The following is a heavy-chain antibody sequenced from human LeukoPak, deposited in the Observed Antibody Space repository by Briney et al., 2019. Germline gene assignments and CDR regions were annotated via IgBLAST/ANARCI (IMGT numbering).Heavy chain of an antibody. D-gene: IGHD3-10*01. CDR2: IKQDGSEK. V-gene: IGHV3-7*03. J-gene: IGHJ4*02. CDR3: AKSYMVRGVIEYFDY. Sequence: GGSLRLSCAASGFTFSSYWMSWVRQAPGKGLEWVANIKQDGSEKYYVDSVKGRFTISRDNAKNSLYLQMNSLRAEDTAVYYCAKSYMVRGVIEYFDYWGQGTLVTVSS. CDR1: GFTFSSYW.